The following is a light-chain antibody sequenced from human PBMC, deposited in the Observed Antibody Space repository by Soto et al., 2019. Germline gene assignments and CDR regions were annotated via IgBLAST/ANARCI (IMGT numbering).Light chain of an antibody. J-gene: IGKJ5*01. CDR1: QSVSSN. V-gene: IGKV3-20*01. Sequence: EIVMTQSPATLSVSPGERATLSCRASQSVSSNLAWYQQKPGQAPRLLIYGASSRATGIPDRFSGSGSGSDFTLTISRLEPEDFAVYYCQHYFSSSITFGQGTRLEIK. CDR3: QHYFSSSIT. CDR2: GAS.